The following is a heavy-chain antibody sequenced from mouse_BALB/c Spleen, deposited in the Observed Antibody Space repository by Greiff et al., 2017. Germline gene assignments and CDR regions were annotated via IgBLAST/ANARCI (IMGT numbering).Heavy chain of an antibody. CDR3: ARDYGNYYAMDY. CDR2: INSNGGST. J-gene: IGHJ4*01. Sequence: EVKLMESGGGLVQPGGSLKLSCAASGFTFSSYGMSWVRQTPDKRLELVATINSNGGSTYYPDSVKGRFTISRDNAKNTLYLQMSSLKSEDTAMYYCARDYGNYYAMDYWGQGTSVTVSS. V-gene: IGHV5-6-3*01. CDR1: GFTFSSYG. D-gene: IGHD2-1*01.